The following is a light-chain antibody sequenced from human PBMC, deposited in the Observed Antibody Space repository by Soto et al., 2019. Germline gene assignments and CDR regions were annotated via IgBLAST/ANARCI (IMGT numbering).Light chain of an antibody. Sequence: QSVLTQPASASGTPGQRVTISCSGSSSNIGSNTVNWYQQLPGTAPKVLIYSNNQRPSGVPDRFSGSKSGTSASLAISGLQSEDEAEYYCAAWDDSLNGWVFGGGTKLTVL. CDR3: AAWDDSLNGWV. CDR2: SNN. CDR1: SSNIGSNT. V-gene: IGLV1-44*01. J-gene: IGLJ3*02.